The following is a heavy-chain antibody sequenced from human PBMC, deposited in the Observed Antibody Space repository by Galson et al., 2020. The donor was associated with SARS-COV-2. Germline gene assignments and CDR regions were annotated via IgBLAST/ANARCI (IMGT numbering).Heavy chain of an antibody. CDR1: GFTFSSYA. CDR3: ARDRGLPAAIRSGWTYYYYGMDV. J-gene: IGHJ6*02. Sequence: TGGSLRLSCAASGFTFSSYAMHWVRQAPGKGLEWVAVISYDGSNKYYADSVKGRFTISRDNSKNTLYLQMNSLRAEDTAVYYCARDRGLPAAIRSGWTYYYYGMDVWGQGTTVTVSS. V-gene: IGHV3-30*04. CDR2: ISYDGSNK. D-gene: IGHD2-2*02.